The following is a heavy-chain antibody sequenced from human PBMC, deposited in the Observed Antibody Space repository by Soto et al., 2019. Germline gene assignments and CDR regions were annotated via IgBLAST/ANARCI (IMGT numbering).Heavy chain of an antibody. CDR2: ISYDGSNK. CDR1: GFTFSSYG. Sequence: QVQLVESGGGVVQPGRSLRLSCAASGFTFSSYGMHWVRQAPGKGLEWVAVISYDGSNKYYADSVKGRFTISRDNSKNTLYLQMNSLRAEDTAVYYCAKEPTSYSSSWVQFDYWGQGTLVTVSS. D-gene: IGHD6-13*01. J-gene: IGHJ4*02. V-gene: IGHV3-30*18. CDR3: AKEPTSYSSSWVQFDY.